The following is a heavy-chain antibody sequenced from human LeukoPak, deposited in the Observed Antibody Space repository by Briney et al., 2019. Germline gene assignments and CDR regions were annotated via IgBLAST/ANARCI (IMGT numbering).Heavy chain of an antibody. CDR2: INPNSGGT. D-gene: IGHD3-10*01. CDR1: GYTFTGYY. CDR3: ARGDPMVRGVTPQNYFDY. V-gene: IGHV1-2*02. J-gene: IGHJ4*02. Sequence: ASVKVSCKASGYTFTGYYMHWVRQAPGQGLEWMGWINPNSGGTNYAQKFQGRVTMTRDTSISTAYVELSRLRSDDTAVYYCARGDPMVRGVTPQNYFDYWGQGTLVTVSS.